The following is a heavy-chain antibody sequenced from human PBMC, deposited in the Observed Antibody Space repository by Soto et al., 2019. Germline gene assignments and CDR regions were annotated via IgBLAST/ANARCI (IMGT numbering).Heavy chain of an antibody. J-gene: IGHJ6*02. CDR1: GGSITSYY. D-gene: IGHD3-10*01. V-gene: IGHV4-59*01. CDR2: ISDIGST. CDR3: ARSIPDPRGGRMDV. Sequence: PSETLSLTCTVSGGSITSYYCTWIRQPPWQGLEWIGYISDIGSTSYNPSLTSRVTMLVDTSKKQFSLKLSSVTEADSAVYFCARSIPDPRGGRMDVWGQAATVSHSS.